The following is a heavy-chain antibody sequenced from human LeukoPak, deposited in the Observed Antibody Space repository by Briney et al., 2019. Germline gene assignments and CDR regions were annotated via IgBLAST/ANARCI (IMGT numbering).Heavy chain of an antibody. Sequence: PSETLSLTCAVYGGSFSGYYWSWIRQPPGKGLEWIGEINHSGSTNYNPSLKSRVTISVDTSKNQFSLKLSSVTAAGTAVYYCARERTVAGRYYYYGMDVWGQGTTVTVSS. D-gene: IGHD6-19*01. CDR1: GGSFSGYY. CDR2: INHSGST. V-gene: IGHV4-34*01. CDR3: ARERTVAGRYYYYGMDV. J-gene: IGHJ6*02.